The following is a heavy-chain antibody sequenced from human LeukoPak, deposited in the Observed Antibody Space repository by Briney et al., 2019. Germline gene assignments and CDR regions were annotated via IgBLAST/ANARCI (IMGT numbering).Heavy chain of an antibody. Sequence: GASVKVSCKASGYTFTGCYMHWVRQAPGQGLEWMGRINPNSGGTNYAQKFQGRVTMTRDTSISTAYMELSRLRSDDTAVYYCASVFSRSSGWYDSYYYMDVWGKGTTVTVSS. CDR2: INPNSGGT. V-gene: IGHV1-2*06. J-gene: IGHJ6*03. CDR3: ASVFSRSSGWYDSYYYMDV. D-gene: IGHD6-19*01. CDR1: GYTFTGCY.